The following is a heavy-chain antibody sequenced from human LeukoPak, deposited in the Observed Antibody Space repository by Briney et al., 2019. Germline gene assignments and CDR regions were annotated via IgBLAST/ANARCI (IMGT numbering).Heavy chain of an antibody. J-gene: IGHJ4*02. V-gene: IGHV1-8*01. CDR2: MNPNSGNT. D-gene: IGHD6-13*01. CDR3: ARNPPKYSSSWYGYSFDY. CDR1: GYTFTSYD. Sequence: ASVKVSCKASGYTFTSYDINWVRQATGQGLEWMGWMNPNSGNTGYAQKFQGRVTMTRNTSINTAYMELSSLRSEDTAVYCCARNPPKYSSSWYGYSFDYWGQGILVTVSS.